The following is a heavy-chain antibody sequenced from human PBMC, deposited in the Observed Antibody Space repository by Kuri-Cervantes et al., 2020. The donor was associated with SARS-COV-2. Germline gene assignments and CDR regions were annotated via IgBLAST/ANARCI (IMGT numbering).Heavy chain of an antibody. Sequence: SETLSLTCTVSTGSVNTGDFYWAWLRQPPGKGLEWIAYIFYSGTTYYNPSLKSRVTISVDTSKNQFSLKLSSVTAADTAVYYCAREVVSYCSGGSCSGWFDPWGQGTLVTVSS. CDR2: IFYSGTT. D-gene: IGHD2-15*01. J-gene: IGHJ5*02. V-gene: IGHV4-30-4*01. CDR3: AREVVSYCSGGSCSGWFDP. CDR1: TGSVNTGDFY.